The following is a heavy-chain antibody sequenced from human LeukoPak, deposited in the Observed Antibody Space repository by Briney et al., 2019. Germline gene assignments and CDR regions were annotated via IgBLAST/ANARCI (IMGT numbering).Heavy chain of an antibody. CDR3: ARVRDSSGYYYYFDY. CDR1: GGSISSGDYY. D-gene: IGHD3-22*01. CDR2: IYYSGST. V-gene: IGHV4-30-4*08. Sequence: SETLSLTCTVSGGSISSGDYYWSRIRQPPGKGLEWIGYIYYSGSTYYNPSLKSRVTISVDTSKNQFSLKLSSVTAADTAVYYCARVRDSSGYYYYFDYWGQGTLVTVSS. J-gene: IGHJ4*02.